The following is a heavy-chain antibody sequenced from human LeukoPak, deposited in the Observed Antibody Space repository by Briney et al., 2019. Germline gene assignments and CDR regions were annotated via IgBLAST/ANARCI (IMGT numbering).Heavy chain of an antibody. CDR2: IWYDGSNK. CDR1: GFTFSSHG. CDR3: ARDGTGSNSGWYIH. J-gene: IGHJ4*02. D-gene: IGHD6-19*01. Sequence: GGSLRLPCAASGFTFSSHGMHWVRQAPGKGLEGVAVIWYDGSNKYYADSVKGRFTISRDNSKNTLYLQMNSLRAEDTAVYYCARDGTGSNSGWYIHWGQGTLVTVSS. V-gene: IGHV3-33*01.